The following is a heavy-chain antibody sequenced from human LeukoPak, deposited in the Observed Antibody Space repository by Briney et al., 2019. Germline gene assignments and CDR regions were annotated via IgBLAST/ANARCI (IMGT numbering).Heavy chain of an antibody. Sequence: SETLPLTCAVYGGSFSGYYWSWIRQPPGKGLEWIGSIYYSGSTYYNPSLKSRVTISVDTSKNQFSLKLSSVTAADTAVYYCARRSRYSSGWSDYYYYYGMDVWGQGTTVTVSS. CDR3: ARRSRYSSGWSDYYYYYGMDV. CDR2: IYYSGST. CDR1: GGSFSGYY. V-gene: IGHV4-34*01. D-gene: IGHD6-19*01. J-gene: IGHJ6*02.